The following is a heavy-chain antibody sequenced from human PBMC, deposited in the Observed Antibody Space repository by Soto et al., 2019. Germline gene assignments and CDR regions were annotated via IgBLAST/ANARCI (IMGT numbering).Heavy chain of an antibody. V-gene: IGHV1-69*01. D-gene: IGHD2-15*01. J-gene: IGHJ6*02. CDR2: VIPLFDTA. CDR1: GGIFTNNA. CDR3: ATGGHNDGYNFYHGMDA. Sequence: QVQVVQSGAEVKKPGSSVKVSCKVSGGIFTNNAISWVRQAPGQGLEWLGGVIPLFDTAYYAQTFRGRLRISEAGATTTAYMKLGGLTSADTAVYFCATGGHNDGYNFYHGMDAWGQGTTVTVS.